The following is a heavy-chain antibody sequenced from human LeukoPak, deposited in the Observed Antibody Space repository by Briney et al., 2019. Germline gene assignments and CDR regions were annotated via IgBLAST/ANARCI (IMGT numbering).Heavy chain of an antibody. J-gene: IGHJ4*02. CDR3: ARLPILWFGELLYFDY. V-gene: IGHV4-59*08. Sequence: PSETLSLTCTVSGGSISSYYWSWIRQPPGKGLEWIGYIYYSGSTNYNPSLKSRVTISVDTSKNQFSLKLSSVTAADTAVYYCARLPILWFGELLYFDYWGQGTLVTVSS. CDR2: IYYSGST. CDR1: GGSISSYY. D-gene: IGHD3-10*01.